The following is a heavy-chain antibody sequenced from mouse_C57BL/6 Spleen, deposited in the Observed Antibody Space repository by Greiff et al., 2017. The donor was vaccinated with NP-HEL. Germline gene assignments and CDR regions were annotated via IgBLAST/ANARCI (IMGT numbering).Heavy chain of an antibody. CDR3: ARTTTVVAFYWYFDV. CDR2: INPSNGGN. Sequence: QVQLQQPGTELVKPGASVKLSCKASGYTFTSYWMHWVKQRPGQGLEWIGNINPSNGGNNYNEKFKSKATLTVDKSSSTAYMQLSSLTSEDSAVYYCARTTTVVAFYWYFDVWGTAPTVTVSS. D-gene: IGHD1-1*01. J-gene: IGHJ1*03. V-gene: IGHV1-53*01. CDR1: GYTFTSYW.